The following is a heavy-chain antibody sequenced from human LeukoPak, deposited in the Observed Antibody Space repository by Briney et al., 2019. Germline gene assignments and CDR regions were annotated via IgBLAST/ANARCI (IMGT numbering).Heavy chain of an antibody. CDR3: ARGRRAYYDSSGYYA. Sequence: GGSLRLSCAASGFTFSNYAMHWVRQAPGKGLEWVAVIAYDGSNKFYADSVKGRFTISRDNSKNTLDLQMNSLRVEDTAVYYCARGRRAYYDSSGYYAWGQGTLVTVSS. D-gene: IGHD3-22*01. CDR1: GFTFSNYA. J-gene: IGHJ4*02. CDR2: IAYDGSNK. V-gene: IGHV3-30*01.